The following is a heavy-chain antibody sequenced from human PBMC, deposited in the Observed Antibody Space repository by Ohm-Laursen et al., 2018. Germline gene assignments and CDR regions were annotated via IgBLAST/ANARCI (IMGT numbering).Heavy chain of an antibody. V-gene: IGHV3-21*01. Sequence: GSLRLSCSASGFTFSSYSMNWVRQAPGKGLEWVSSISSSSSYIYYADSVKGRFTISRDNAKNSLYLQMNSLRAEDTAVYYCARIPARLGINYFDYWGQGTLVTVSS. J-gene: IGHJ4*02. CDR1: GFTFSSYS. D-gene: IGHD7-27*01. CDR3: ARIPARLGINYFDY. CDR2: ISSSSSYI.